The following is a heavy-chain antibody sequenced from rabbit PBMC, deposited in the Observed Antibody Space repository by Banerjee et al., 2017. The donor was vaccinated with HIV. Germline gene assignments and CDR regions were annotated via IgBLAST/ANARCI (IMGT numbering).Heavy chain of an antibody. J-gene: IGHJ2*01. V-gene: IGHV1S45*01. CDR3: GRGGYGSSPYYGAFDP. CDR2: IYTSSGST. Sequence: QQQLEESGGGLVKPEGSLTLTCKASGFDLSSYYYMCWVRQAPGKGLELIACIYTSSGSTYYASRAKGRFTISKTSSTTVTLQMTSLTAADTATYFCGRGGYGSSPYYGAFDPWGPGTLVTVS. CDR1: GFDLSSYYY. D-gene: IGHD1-1*01.